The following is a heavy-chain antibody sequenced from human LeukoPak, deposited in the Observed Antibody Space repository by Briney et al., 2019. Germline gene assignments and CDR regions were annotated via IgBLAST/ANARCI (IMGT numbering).Heavy chain of an antibody. D-gene: IGHD3-10*01. CDR2: MNPNSGNT. CDR1: GYTFTSYD. V-gene: IGHV1-8*01. CDR3: ARDLVRGSGSSDTSSGDY. Sequence: GASVKVSCKASGYTFTSYDINWVRQATGQGLEWMGWMNPNSGNTGYAQKFQGRVTMTRDTSISTAYMELSRLRSDDTAVYYCARDLVRGSGSSDTSSGDYWGQGTLVTVSS. J-gene: IGHJ4*02.